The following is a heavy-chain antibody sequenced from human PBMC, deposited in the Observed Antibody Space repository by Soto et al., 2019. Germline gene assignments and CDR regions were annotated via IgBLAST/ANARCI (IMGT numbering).Heavy chain of an antibody. CDR1: GFTLSRSW. J-gene: IGHJ6*02. CDR2: IKEDGSEK. Sequence: GGSLRLSCAASGFTLSRSWMTWVRQAPGKGLEWVANIKEDGSEKYYVDSVKGRFTISRDNAKNSLYLQMNSLRAEDTAVYYCARALRGGGMAYYYGMDVWGQGTTVTVSS. V-gene: IGHV3-7*05. D-gene: IGHD2-15*01. CDR3: ARALRGGGMAYYYGMDV.